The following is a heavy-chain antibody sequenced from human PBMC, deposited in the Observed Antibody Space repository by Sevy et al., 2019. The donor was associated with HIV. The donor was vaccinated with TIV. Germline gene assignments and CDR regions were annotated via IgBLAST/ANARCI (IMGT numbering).Heavy chain of an antibody. CDR3: AKAGPNYYGSGSTPPNWFDP. CDR2: ISGSGGST. D-gene: IGHD3-10*01. Sequence: GGSLRLSCAASGFTFSSYAMSWVRQAPGKGLEWVSAISGSGGSTYYADSVKGRFTISRDNSKNTLYLQMNSLGAEDTAVYYCAKAGPNYYGSGSTPPNWFDPWGQGTLVTVSS. CDR1: GFTFSSYA. V-gene: IGHV3-23*01. J-gene: IGHJ5*02.